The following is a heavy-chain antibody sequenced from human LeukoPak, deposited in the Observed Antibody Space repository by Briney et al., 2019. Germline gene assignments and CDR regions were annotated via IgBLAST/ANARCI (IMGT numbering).Heavy chain of an antibody. CDR2: TSYDGSNK. Sequence: GRSLRLSCAGSGFTFSSYGMHWVRQAPGKGLEWVAVTSYDGSNKYYADSVKGRFTISRDNSKKTLYLQMNSLRAEDTAVYYCARDVYDSRGRTYYFDYWGQGTLVTVSS. V-gene: IGHV3-30*03. CDR1: GFTFSSYG. D-gene: IGHD3-22*01. CDR3: ARDVYDSRGRTYYFDY. J-gene: IGHJ4*02.